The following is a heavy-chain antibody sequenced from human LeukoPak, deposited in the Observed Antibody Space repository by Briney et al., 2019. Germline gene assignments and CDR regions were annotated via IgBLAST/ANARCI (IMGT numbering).Heavy chain of an antibody. CDR2: SRNRAKSYTT. D-gene: IGHD6-19*01. CDR1: GVTFSENY. J-gene: IGHJ4*02. CDR3: VRVAYTSDWHFDY. Sequence: GGSLRLSCAASGVTFSENYRGCVRQTPGKGVEWVGGSRNRAKSYTTEYAAYGRGRFTISRDESQNSLYLQMRSLKTEDTAVYHCVRVAYTSDWHFDYWGQGTLVTVSS. V-gene: IGHV3-72*01.